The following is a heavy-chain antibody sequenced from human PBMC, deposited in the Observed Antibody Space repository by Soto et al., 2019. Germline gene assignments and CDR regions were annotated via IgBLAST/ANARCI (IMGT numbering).Heavy chain of an antibody. CDR3: ARDLRTTDSVN. CDR2: ISSSSSYI. J-gene: IGHJ4*02. CDR1: GFTSSSYS. V-gene: IGHV3-21*01. D-gene: IGHD4-17*01. Sequence: PGGPLRLSCAASGFTSSSYSMKWVRQAPGKGLEWVSSISSSSSYIYYADSVKGRFTISRDNAKNSLYLQMNSLRAEDTAVYYCARDLRTTDSVNWGQGTLVTVSS.